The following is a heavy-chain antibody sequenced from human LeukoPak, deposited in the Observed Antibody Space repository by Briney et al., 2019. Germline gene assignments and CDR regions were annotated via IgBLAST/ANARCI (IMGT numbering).Heavy chain of an antibody. D-gene: IGHD5-18*01. CDR1: GFTFSSYW. CDR3: AGVSGYSYGYRGVDY. J-gene: IGHJ4*02. V-gene: IGHV3-7*01. CDR2: IKQDGSEK. Sequence: GGSLRLSCAASGFTFSSYWMSWVRQAPGKGLEWVANIKQDGSEKYYVDSVKGRFTISRDNAKNSLYLQMNSLRAEDTAVYYCAGVSGYSYGYRGVDYWGQGILVTVSS.